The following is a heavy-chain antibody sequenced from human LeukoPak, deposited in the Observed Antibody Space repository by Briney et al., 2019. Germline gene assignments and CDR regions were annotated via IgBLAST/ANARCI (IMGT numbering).Heavy chain of an antibody. CDR3: ARDNGHNWNFDY. J-gene: IGHJ4*02. CDR1: GFTFSSYW. Sequence: PGGSLRLSCAASGFTFSSYWMNWARQAPGKGLEWVASINHNGNVNYYVDSVKGRFTISRDNAKNSLYLQMNSLRAEDTAVYYCARDNGHNWNFDYWGQGTLVTVSS. CDR2: INHNGNVN. D-gene: IGHD1-20*01. V-gene: IGHV3-7*01.